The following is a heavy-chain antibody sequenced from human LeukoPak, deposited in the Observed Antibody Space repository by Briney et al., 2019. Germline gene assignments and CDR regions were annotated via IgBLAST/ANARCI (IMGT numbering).Heavy chain of an antibody. CDR1: GFTFSSYS. V-gene: IGHV3-48*04. CDR3: ARARSSDY. J-gene: IGHJ4*02. Sequence: PGGSLRLSCAASGFTFSSYSMTWVRQAPGKGLEWVSYISTSSSTIYYADSVKGRFTISRDNAKNSLYLQMNSLRAEDTAVYYCARARSSDYWGQGTLVTVSS. D-gene: IGHD1-26*01. CDR2: ISTSSSTI.